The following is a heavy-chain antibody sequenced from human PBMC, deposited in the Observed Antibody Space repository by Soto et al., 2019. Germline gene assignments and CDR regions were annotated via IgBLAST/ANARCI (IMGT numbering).Heavy chain of an antibody. J-gene: IGHJ4*02. V-gene: IGHV3-74*01. CDR1: GFTFSSYW. CDR3: ARVPPYYDILTGYPLDS. D-gene: IGHD3-9*01. CDR2: TNTDGTIT. Sequence: GGSLRLSCAASGFTFSSYWMHWVRQAPGKGLVWVSRTNTDGTITSYADSVKGRFTISRDNAKNTLYLQMNSLRAEDTAVYYCARVPPYYDILTGYPLDSWGQGTLVTVSS.